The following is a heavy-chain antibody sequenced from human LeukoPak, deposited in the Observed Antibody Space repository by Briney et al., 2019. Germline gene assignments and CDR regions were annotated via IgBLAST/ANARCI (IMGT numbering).Heavy chain of an antibody. J-gene: IGHJ3*02. V-gene: IGHV4-30-4*08. Sequence: SETLSLTCTVSGGSISSGDYYWSWIRQPPGKGLEWIGYIYYSGSTYYNPARKSRVTISVDTSKNQFSLKLSSVTAADTAVYYCARADSVVVPAATSGAFDIWGQGTMVTVSS. CDR2: IYYSGST. CDR3: ARADSVVVPAATSGAFDI. CDR1: GGSISSGDYY. D-gene: IGHD2-2*01.